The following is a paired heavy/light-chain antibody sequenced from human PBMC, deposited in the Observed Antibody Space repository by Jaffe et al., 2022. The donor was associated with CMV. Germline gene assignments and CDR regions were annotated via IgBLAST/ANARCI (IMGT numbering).Heavy chain of an antibody. V-gene: IGHV1-18*01. CDR3: ARSPVSIAEAGTRFFAMDV. D-gene: IGHD6-13*01. Sequence: QVQLLQSGAEVKKPGASLKVSCKASDYTFTSYGFSWVRQAPGQGPEWMGWISAKNGYTNFAQKFQGRVTMTTDRSTSTAYMELRSLRSDDTAVYYCARSPVSIAEAGTRFFAMDVWGQGTTVTVSS. J-gene: IGHJ6*02. CDR1: DYTFTSYG. CDR2: ISAKNGYT.
Light chain of an antibody. V-gene: IGKV4-1*01. CDR1: QSVLDRSNNEDY. Sequence: DIVMTQSPDSLAVSLGERATINCKSSQSVLDRSNNEDYLTWYQQKPGQPPKLLIYWASTRESGVPDRFSGSGSGTDFTLTISSLQAEDVAVYYCQQYYSSPWTFGQGTKVEIK. CDR3: QQYYSSPWT. CDR2: WAS. J-gene: IGKJ1*01.